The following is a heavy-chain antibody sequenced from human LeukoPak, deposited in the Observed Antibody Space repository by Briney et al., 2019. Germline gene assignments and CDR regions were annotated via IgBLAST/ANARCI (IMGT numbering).Heavy chain of an antibody. CDR1: GFTFSSYS. CDR3: ARDLDTAMVSGAFDI. J-gene: IGHJ3*02. CDR2: ISSSSSYI. Sequence: PGGSLRLSCAASGFTFSSYSMNWVRQAPGKGLEWVSSISSSSSYIHYADSVKGRFTISRDNAKNSLYLQMNSLRAEDTAVYYCARDLDTAMVSGAFDIWGQGTMVTVSS. V-gene: IGHV3-21*01. D-gene: IGHD5-18*01.